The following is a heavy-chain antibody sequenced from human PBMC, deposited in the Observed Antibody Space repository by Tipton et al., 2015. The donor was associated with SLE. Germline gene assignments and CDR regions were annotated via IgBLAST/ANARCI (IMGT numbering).Heavy chain of an antibody. V-gene: IGHV4-39*01. Sequence: LRLSCTVSGGSIGGSSYYWGWIRQSPGKGLEWIGSIYYSGTSHYKASLESRVTISVDTSKNQFSLKLTSVTAADTGVYYCAKVTVFGVAIFGYSWFDPWGQGTLVTVAS. CDR1: GGSIGGSSYY. J-gene: IGHJ5*02. CDR3: AKVTVFGVAIFGYSWFDP. D-gene: IGHD3-3*01. CDR2: IYYSGTS.